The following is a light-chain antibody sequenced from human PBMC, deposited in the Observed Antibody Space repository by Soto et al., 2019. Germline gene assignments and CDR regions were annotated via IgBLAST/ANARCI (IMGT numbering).Light chain of an antibody. CDR1: SSNIGAGYD. J-gene: IGLJ1*01. Sequence: QAVVTQPPSVSGAPGQRVTISCTGSSSNIGAGYDVHWYQQLPGTAPKLLIYGNSNRPSGVPDRFSGSKSGTSASLAITALQAEDEADYYCQSYDSSLSGFYVFGTGTKVTVL. V-gene: IGLV1-40*01. CDR2: GNS. CDR3: QSYDSSLSGFYV.